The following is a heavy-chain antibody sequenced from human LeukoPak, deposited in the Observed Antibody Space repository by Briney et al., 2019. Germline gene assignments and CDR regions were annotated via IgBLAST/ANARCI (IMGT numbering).Heavy chain of an antibody. V-gene: IGHV4-34*01. J-gene: IGHJ4*02. CDR2: INHSGST. D-gene: IGHD3-3*02. CDR3: ARGRAFFD. CDR1: GFTISSNY. Sequence: GSLRLSCAASGFTISSNYMSWIRQPPGKGLEWIGEINHSGSTNYNPSLKSRVTISVDTSKNQFSLKLSSVTAADTAVYYCARGRAFFDWGQGTLVTVSS.